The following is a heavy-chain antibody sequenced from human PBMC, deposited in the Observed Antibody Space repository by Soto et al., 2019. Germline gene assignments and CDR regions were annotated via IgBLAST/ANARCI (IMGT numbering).Heavy chain of an antibody. Sequence: QVQLVQSGAEVKKPGASVKVSCKASGYTFTGYGLSWVRQAPGQGLEWMGWISADNGNTNYAQKVQGRVTMTTDTCTSTAYMELRSLRSDDTAMYYCARDGRAAAGTLGAFDIWGQGTMVTVSS. D-gene: IGHD6-13*01. CDR3: ARDGRAAAGTLGAFDI. CDR2: ISADNGNT. J-gene: IGHJ3*02. CDR1: GYTFTGYG. V-gene: IGHV1-18*01.